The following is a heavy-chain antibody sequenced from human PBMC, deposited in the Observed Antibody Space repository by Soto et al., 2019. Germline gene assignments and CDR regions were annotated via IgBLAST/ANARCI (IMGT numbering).Heavy chain of an antibody. Sequence: ASVKVSCKASGYTFTSYGISWVRQATGQGLEWMGWMNPNSGNTGYAQRFQGRVTITRDTSASTAYMELSSLRSEDTAVDYCARNILGGTTDYWGPGNLVTFSS. CDR3: ARNILGGTTDY. V-gene: IGHV1-8*03. CDR2: MNPNSGNT. CDR1: GYTFTSYG. D-gene: IGHD1-7*01. J-gene: IGHJ4*02.